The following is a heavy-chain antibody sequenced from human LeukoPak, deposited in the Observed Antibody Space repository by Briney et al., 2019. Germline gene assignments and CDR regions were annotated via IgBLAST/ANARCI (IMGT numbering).Heavy chain of an antibody. CDR1: GFTFSSYA. CDR3: ARDGYYYDSSGYHGPRYGYHYYYMDV. CDR2: ISGSGGST. Sequence: PGGSLRLSCAASGFTFSSYAMSWVRQAPGKGLEWVSAISGSGGSTYYADSVKGRFTISRDNSKNTLYLQMNSLRAEDTAVYYCARDGYYYDSSGYHGPRYGYHYYYMDVWGKGTTVTVSS. J-gene: IGHJ6*03. V-gene: IGHV3-23*01. D-gene: IGHD3-22*01.